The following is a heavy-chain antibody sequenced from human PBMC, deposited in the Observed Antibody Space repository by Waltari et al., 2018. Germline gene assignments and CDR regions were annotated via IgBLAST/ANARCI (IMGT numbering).Heavy chain of an antibody. CDR1: GLPFGCLE. CDR2: ISSAARTI. CDR3: ARDQGPANFNWLDA. V-gene: IGHV3-48*03. J-gene: IGHJ5*02. Sequence: EVRLVESGGTSVQPGGSLRLPCVASGLPFGCLEMNWVRQAPGKGPEWISYISSAARTIYYADSVKGRFTVSRDNGKNVLYLQMNNLRSEDTAMYYCARDQGPANFNWLDAWGQGTRVTVSS. D-gene: IGHD1-7*01.